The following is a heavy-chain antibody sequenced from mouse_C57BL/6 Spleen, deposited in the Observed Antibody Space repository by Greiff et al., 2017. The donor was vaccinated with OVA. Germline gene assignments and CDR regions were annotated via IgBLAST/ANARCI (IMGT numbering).Heavy chain of an antibody. CDR2: INPSTGGT. CDR3: ARSEDAMDY. Sequence: VQLQQSGPELVKPGASVKISCTASGYSFTGYYMNWVKQSPEKSLEWIGEINPSTGGTTYNQKFKGKATLTVDKSSSTAYMQLKSLTSEDSAVYYCARSEDAMDYWGQGTSVTVSS. J-gene: IGHJ4*01. V-gene: IGHV1-42*01. CDR1: GYSFTGYY.